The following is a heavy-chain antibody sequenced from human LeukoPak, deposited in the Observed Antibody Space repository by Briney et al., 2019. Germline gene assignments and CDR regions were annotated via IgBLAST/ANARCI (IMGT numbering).Heavy chain of an antibody. CDR2: IIPIFGTA. CDR1: GGTFTSHA. J-gene: IGHJ4*02. CDR3: AREGLGTEMLKAFEY. Sequence: SVNVSCKAFGGTFTSHAISWVRQAPGQRLEWMGGIIPIFGTANYAQKFQGRVTITADISTTTADLELSSLRSEDTAMYYCAREGLGTEMLKAFEYWGQGTLVTVSS. V-gene: IGHV1-69*06. D-gene: IGHD5-18*01.